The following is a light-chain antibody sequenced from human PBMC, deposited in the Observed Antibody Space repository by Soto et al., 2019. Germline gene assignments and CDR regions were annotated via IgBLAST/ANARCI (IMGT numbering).Light chain of an antibody. J-gene: IGKJ1*01. Sequence: DIQMTQSPSTVSASVGDRVTITCRASQSISSWLAWYQQKPGKAPNLLIYKASSLESGVPSRFSGSGSGTEFTLTISSLQPDHFATYYCQQYNIYPWTFGQGTKVEIK. CDR1: QSISSW. CDR2: KAS. V-gene: IGKV1-5*03. CDR3: QQYNIYPWT.